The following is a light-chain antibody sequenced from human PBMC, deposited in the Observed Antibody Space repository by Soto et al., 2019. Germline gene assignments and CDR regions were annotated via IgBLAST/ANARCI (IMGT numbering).Light chain of an antibody. CDR3: HQWRTSPFT. V-gene: IGKV4-1*01. J-gene: IGKJ3*01. CDR2: WDT. CDR1: RSILHSFSSKNA. Sequence: DIVMTQSPASLAVSLGERATINCTSSRSILHSFSSKNALGWYQKKAGQPPKLLIIWDTTRESGVPDRFSGSGSGVDFTLTIRSLQTEDLAVYYYHQWRTSPFTFGPGTYVDVK.